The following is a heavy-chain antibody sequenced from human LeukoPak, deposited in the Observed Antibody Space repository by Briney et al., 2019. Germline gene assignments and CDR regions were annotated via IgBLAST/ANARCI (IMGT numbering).Heavy chain of an antibody. V-gene: IGHV3-23*01. J-gene: IGHJ4*02. CDR3: AKGPLGARGYYFDY. D-gene: IGHD1-26*01. CDR1: GFTFSSHA. CDR2: ISGSGGST. Sequence: GGPLRLSCAASGFTFSSHAMSWVRQAPGKGLEWVSAISGSGGSTYYADSVKGRFTISRDNSKNTLYLQMNSLRAEDTAVYYCAKGPLGARGYYFDYWGQGTLVTVSS.